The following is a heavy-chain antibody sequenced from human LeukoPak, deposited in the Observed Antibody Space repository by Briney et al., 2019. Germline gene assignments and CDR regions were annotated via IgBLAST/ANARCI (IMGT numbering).Heavy chain of an antibody. D-gene: IGHD1-14*01. V-gene: IGHV1-2*06. J-gene: IGHJ6*02. Sequence: ASVKVSCKASGYTFTGYYMHWVRQAPGQGLEWMGRISPNSGGTNYAQKFQGRVTMTRDTSISTAYMELSRLRSDDTAVYYCARGAGLAYNRMDVWGQGTTVTVSS. CDR1: GYTFTGYY. CDR3: ARGAGLAYNRMDV. CDR2: ISPNSGGT.